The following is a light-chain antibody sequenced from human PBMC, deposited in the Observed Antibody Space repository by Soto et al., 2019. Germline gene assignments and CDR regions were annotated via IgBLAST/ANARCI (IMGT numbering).Light chain of an antibody. CDR1: SSDVGGYNY. Sequence: QSALTQPPSASGSPGQSVTISCTGTSSDVGGYNYVSWYQQHPGKAPKLMIYEVSKRPSGVPDRFSGSKSGNTASLTVSGLQAEDEGDYYCSSPAGSNILVFGGGTKVTVL. CDR2: EVS. J-gene: IGLJ2*01. V-gene: IGLV2-8*01. CDR3: SSPAGSNILV.